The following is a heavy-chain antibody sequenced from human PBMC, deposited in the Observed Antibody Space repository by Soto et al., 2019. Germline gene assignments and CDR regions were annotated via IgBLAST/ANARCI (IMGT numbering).Heavy chain of an antibody. J-gene: IGHJ6*02. CDR3: ARSQGSSTSLEIYYYYYYGMDV. CDR2: IIPISGTA. V-gene: IGHV1-69*01. Sequence: QVQLVQSGAEVKRPGSSVKVSCKASGGTFSSYAISWVRQAPGQGLEWMGGIIPISGTANYAQKFQGRVMITADESTSTAYMELSSPRSEDTAVYYCARSQGSSTSLEIYYYYYYGMDVWGQGTTVTVSS. D-gene: IGHD2-2*01. CDR1: GGTFSSYA.